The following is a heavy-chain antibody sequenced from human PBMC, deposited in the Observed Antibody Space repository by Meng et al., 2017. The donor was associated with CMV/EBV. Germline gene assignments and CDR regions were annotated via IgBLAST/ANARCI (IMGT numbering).Heavy chain of an antibody. D-gene: IGHD2-15*01. J-gene: IGHJ4*02. CDR3: TNMCSGGRCFDY. CDR2: INPNSGGT. Sequence: ASVKVSCKASGYTFTGYYMHWVRQAPGQGLEWMGWINPNSGGTNYAQKFQGRVTMTRGTSISTAYMELSGLRSDDTAVFYCTNMCSGGRCFDYWGQGTLVTVSS. CDR1: GYTFTGYY. V-gene: IGHV1-2*02.